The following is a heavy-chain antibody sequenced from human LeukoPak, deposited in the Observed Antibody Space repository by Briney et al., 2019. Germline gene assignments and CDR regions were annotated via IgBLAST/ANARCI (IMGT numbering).Heavy chain of an antibody. CDR2: IYSGGTT. J-gene: IGHJ3*01. CDR1: GFSVSSNY. CDR3: ARALNAFDV. Sequence: GGSLRLSCAASGFSVSSNYMTWVRQAPGKGLDWVSVIYSGGTTYYADSVKGRFTISRDNSKNTLYLQMNSLRAEDTAVYYCARALNAFDVWGQGTMVTVSS. V-gene: IGHV3-53*01.